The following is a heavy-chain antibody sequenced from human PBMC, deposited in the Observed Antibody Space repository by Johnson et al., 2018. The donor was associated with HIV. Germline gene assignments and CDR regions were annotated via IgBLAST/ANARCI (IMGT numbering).Heavy chain of an antibody. Sequence: HVQLVESGGGVVQPGRSLRLSCAASGFTFSSYAMHWVRQAPGKGLEWVAVISYDGSNKYYADSVKGRFTISRDNAENSLYLQMNSLRAEDTAVYYCARHTGYDAFDIWGQGTMVTVSS. CDR1: GFTFSSYA. CDR3: ARHTGYDAFDI. V-gene: IGHV3-30*04. J-gene: IGHJ3*02. D-gene: IGHD2-21*01. CDR2: ISYDGSNK.